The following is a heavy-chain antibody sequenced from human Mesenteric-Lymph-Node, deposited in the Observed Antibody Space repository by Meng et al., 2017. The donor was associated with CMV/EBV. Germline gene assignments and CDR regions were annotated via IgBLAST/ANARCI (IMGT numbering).Heavy chain of an antibody. CDR2: VYYSGST. V-gene: IGHV4-59*01. J-gene: IGHJ3*02. CDR3: ATYCSSTSCHRGAFDI. D-gene: IGHD2-2*01. Sequence: SETLSLTCTVSGGSISSYYWSWIRQPPGKGLEWIGCVYYSGSTNYNPSLKSRVTMSVDTSKNQFSLKLSSVTAADTAVYYCATYCSSTSCHRGAFDIWGQGTMVTVSS. CDR1: GGSISSYY.